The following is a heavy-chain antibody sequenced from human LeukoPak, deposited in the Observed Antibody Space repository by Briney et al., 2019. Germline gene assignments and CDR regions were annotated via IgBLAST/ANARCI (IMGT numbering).Heavy chain of an antibody. V-gene: IGHV4-61*01. CDR1: NGFINFVSYY. CDR2: IHYTGNT. Sequence: TSETLSLTCTVSNGFINFVSYYWSWIRQPPGKGLEWLGYIHYTGNTIYNPSLKSRVTISMDTAKNQFSLKVSSVTAADTAVYYCARDGAGMTGTGLDYWGQGILATVSS. D-gene: IGHD3-9*01. J-gene: IGHJ4*02. CDR3: ARDGAGMTGTGLDY.